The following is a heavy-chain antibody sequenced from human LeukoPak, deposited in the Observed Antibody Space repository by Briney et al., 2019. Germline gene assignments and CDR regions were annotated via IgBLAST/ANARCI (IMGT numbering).Heavy chain of an antibody. J-gene: IGHJ4*02. CDR3: ASGYSGYDLNY. CDR1: DFRDYY. Sequence: GASVKVPCKTSDFRDYYMNWVRQAPGQGLEWLGWINPKSGDTDYAQKFQGRVAMTRDTSISTAYMELSGLKPDDTAIYFCASGYSGYDLNYWGQGTQVTVSS. CDR2: INPKSGDT. D-gene: IGHD5-12*01. V-gene: IGHV1-2*02.